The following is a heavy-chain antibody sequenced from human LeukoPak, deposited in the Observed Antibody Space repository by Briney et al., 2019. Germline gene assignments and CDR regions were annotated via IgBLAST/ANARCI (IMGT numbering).Heavy chain of an antibody. CDR2: INHSGST. J-gene: IGHJ5*02. CDR1: GFTFSNAW. Sequence: GSLRLSCAASGFTFSNAWMSWIRQPPGKGLEWIGEINHSGSTNYNPSLKSRVTISVDTSKNQFSLKLSSVTAADTAVYYCARSTVVVPAAMEYNWFDPWGQGTLVTVSS. D-gene: IGHD2-2*01. CDR3: ARSTVVVPAAMEYNWFDP. V-gene: IGHV4-34*01.